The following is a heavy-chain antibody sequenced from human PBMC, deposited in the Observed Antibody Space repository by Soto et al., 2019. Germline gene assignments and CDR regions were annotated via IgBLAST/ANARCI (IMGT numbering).Heavy chain of an antibody. CDR3: AKDAVSGDGLWLVSD. CDR1: GFSFNKYA. CDR2: ITGSGNTI. V-gene: IGHV3-23*01. D-gene: IGHD2-21*02. J-gene: IGHJ4*02. Sequence: DVQLLESGGGLVQPGGSLRLSCAASGFSFNKYAMIWVRQAPGKGQEWVSGITGSGNTIEYKESVKGRFTISRDNSKNTVYLQMNSLRAEDTAMYYCAKDAVSGDGLWLVSDWGQGTPVTVS.